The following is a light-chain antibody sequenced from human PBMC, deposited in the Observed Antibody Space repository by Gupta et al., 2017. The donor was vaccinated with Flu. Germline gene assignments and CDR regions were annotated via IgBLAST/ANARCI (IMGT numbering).Light chain of an antibody. CDR1: QSLLHSNGNNY. J-gene: IGKJ2*01. Sequence: DIVVSQSPVSLAVTPGEPASISCRSSQSLLHSNGNNYLDWYVQKSGQPPQLLILLASSRASGVPDRFSGSGSGTDFTLRISRGEEEDVGVYYCMQGLQTPPYTFGQGTKLEIK. V-gene: IGKV2-28*01. CDR2: LAS. CDR3: MQGLQTPPYT.